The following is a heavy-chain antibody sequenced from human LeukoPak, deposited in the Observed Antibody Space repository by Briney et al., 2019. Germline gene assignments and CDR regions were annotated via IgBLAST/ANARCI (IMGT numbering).Heavy chain of an antibody. CDR3: ARDSHAWYGQYYFDF. V-gene: IGHV4-34*01. D-gene: IGHD6-13*01. Sequence: KPSETLSLTCAVYGGSFSGYYWSWIRQPPGKGLEWIGEINHSGSTNYNPSLKSRVTISVDTSKNQFSLKLSSVTAADTAVYYCARDSHAWYGQYYFDFWGQGALVTVSS. CDR1: GGSFSGYY. CDR2: INHSGST. J-gene: IGHJ4*02.